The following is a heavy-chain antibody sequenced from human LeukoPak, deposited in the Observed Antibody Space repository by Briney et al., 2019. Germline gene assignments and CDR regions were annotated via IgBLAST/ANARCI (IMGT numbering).Heavy chain of an antibody. CDR2: INTDGSST. Sequence: GGSLRLSCAASGFTFSSYWMHWVRQAPGKGLVWVSRINTDGSSTSYADSVKGRFTISRDNAKNTLYLQMNSLRVDDTAVYYCAKTPRDYMDVWGKGTTVTVSS. CDR3: AKTPRDYMDV. V-gene: IGHV3-74*01. CDR1: GFTFSSYW. J-gene: IGHJ6*03.